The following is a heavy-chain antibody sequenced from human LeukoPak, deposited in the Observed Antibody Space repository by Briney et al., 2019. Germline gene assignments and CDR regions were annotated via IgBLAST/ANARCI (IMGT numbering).Heavy chain of an antibody. V-gene: IGHV3-30*19. Sequence: PGRSLRLSCAASGFTFSSYGMHWVRQAPGKGLEWVAVISYDGSNKYYADSVKGRFTISRDNSKNTLYLQMNSLRAEDTAVYYCARVGGYYDSSGYYLWGQGTLVTVSS. D-gene: IGHD3-22*01. CDR2: ISYDGSNK. CDR3: ARVGGYYDSSGYYL. J-gene: IGHJ4*02. CDR1: GFTFSSYG.